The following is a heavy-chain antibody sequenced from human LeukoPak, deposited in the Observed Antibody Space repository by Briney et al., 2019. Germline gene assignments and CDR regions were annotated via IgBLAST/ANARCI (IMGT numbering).Heavy chain of an antibody. CDR3: ARRDMYYDFWSGYSFDY. J-gene: IGHJ4*02. D-gene: IGHD3-3*01. Sequence: GGSLRLSCAASGFTFSNYWMSWVRQAPGKGLEWVANIKQDGSEKYYVDSVKGRFTISRDNAKNSLYLQMNSLRAEDTAVYYCARRDMYYDFWSGYSFDYWGQGTLVTVSS. CDR2: IKQDGSEK. CDR1: GFTFSNYW. V-gene: IGHV3-7*01.